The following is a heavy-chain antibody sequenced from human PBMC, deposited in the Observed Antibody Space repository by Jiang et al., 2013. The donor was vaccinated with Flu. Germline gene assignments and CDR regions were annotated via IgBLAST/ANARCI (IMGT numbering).Heavy chain of an antibody. Sequence: GKGPEWLSYIGGDGTTLYADSVKGRFTISRDNAKNSLYLQMNSLRAEDTAVYYCATYSNGYGMDVWGQGTTVTVSS. CDR3: ATYSNGYGMDV. CDR2: IGGDGTT. J-gene: IGHJ6*02. V-gene: IGHV3-69-1*01. D-gene: IGHD6-25*01.